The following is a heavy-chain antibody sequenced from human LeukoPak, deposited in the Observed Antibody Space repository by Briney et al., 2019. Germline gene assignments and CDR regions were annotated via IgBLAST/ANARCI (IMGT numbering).Heavy chain of an antibody. V-gene: IGHV3-23*01. CDR2: LSAGKQVP. D-gene: IGHD3-3*01. Sequence: GGSLRLSCAASQSIVSSRYMSWVRQAPGKGLEWVSALSAGKQVPYYADSVKGRFTVSRDNSKNTLYLQLSSLRAEDTAVYYCAREHDLWHEGGNWFDAWGQGTLVTVSS. CDR1: QSIVSSRY. J-gene: IGHJ5*02. CDR3: AREHDLWHEGGNWFDA.